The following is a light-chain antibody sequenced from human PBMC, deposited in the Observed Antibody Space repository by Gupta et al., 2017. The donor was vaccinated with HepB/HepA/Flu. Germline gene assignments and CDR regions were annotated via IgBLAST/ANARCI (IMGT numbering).Light chain of an antibody. Sequence: DIHITPSPSSLSSSVCDRVTITCRTSQTVSGNLNWYQQRLGKAPKLLIYRTHFLESGVPSRFSGSASGTEFTLTISGLQAEDVATYYCHQSFTAPLTFGQGTRVDIK. CDR2: RTH. CDR1: QTVSGN. V-gene: IGKV1-39*01. CDR3: HQSFTAPLT. J-gene: IGKJ1*01.